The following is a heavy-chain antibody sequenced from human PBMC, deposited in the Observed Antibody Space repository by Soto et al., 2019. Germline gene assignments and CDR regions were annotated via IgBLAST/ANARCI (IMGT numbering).Heavy chain of an antibody. CDR2: IVNDGSEQ. Sequence: QGQLVESGGGVVRPGRPLSLSFEAPGFSFNTHGMHWVRQAPGKGLEWVAVIVNDGSEQAYSDSVKGRFTILRDNSKNTLYLQMNNLRAEDTAVYYCARDDNYDDNGLDLWGQGILVTVSS. CDR3: ARDDNYDDNGLDL. V-gene: IGHV3-33*01. D-gene: IGHD4-17*01. J-gene: IGHJ5*02. CDR1: GFSFNTHG.